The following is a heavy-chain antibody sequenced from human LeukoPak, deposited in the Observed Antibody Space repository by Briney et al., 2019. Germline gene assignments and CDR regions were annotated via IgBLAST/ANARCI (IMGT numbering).Heavy chain of an antibody. D-gene: IGHD6-19*01. V-gene: IGHV4-38-2*02. CDR3: ARDPPQIAVAGTPPPYNWFDP. CDR2: IYHSGST. J-gene: IGHJ5*02. CDR1: GYSISSGYY. Sequence: TSETLSLTCTVSGYSISSGYYWGWIRQPPGKGLEWIGSIYHSGSTYYNPSLKSRVTISVDTSKNQFSLKLSSVTAADTAVYYCARDPPQIAVAGTPPPYNWFDPWGQGTLVTVSS.